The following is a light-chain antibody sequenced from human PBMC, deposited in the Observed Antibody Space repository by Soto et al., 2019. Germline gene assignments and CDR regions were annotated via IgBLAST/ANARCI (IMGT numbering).Light chain of an antibody. V-gene: IGKV1-33*01. CDR2: EAS. CDR1: QVISNY. J-gene: IGKJ3*01. CDR3: QQYDTLLFT. Sequence: DIQMTQSPSSLSASVGDTVTITCQANQVISNYLSWYQQKSGQAPKLLIYEASTLEAGVPSRFSGSGSGTDFTLTISSLQPEDFATYYCQQYDTLLFTFGPGTKVDIK.